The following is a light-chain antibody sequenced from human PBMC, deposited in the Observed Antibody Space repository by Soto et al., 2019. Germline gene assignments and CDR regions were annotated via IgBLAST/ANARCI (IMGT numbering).Light chain of an antibody. CDR1: NSDVGGYNY. CDR2: DVS. V-gene: IGLV2-14*03. CDR3: TSYTSSSTLV. J-gene: IGLJ2*01. Sequence: QSALTQPASVSGSPGQSISISCTGTNSDVGGYNYVSWYQQHPGKAPKLIIYDVSNRPSGVSNRFSASKSGNTASLTISGLQAEDESDYYCTSYTSSSTLVFGGGTKLTVL.